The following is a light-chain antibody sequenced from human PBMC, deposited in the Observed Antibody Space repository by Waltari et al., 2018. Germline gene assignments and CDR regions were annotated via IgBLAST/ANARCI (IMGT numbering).Light chain of an antibody. CDR1: SSDVGGYNL. CDR2: GVS. CDR3: SSYISSRGHWV. J-gene: IGLJ3*02. Sequence: QSALTQPASVSGSPGQSITISCTGTSSDVGGYNLVSWHQQHPGKAPKLIIYGVSHRPAGVSKRFSGSKSGNTASLTIAGLQAEDEAEYYCSSYISSRGHWVFGGGTKLTVL. V-gene: IGLV2-14*01.